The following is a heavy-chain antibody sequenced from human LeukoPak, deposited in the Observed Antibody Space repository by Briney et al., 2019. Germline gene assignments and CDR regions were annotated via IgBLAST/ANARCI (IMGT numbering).Heavy chain of an antibody. CDR2: IKQDGREM. D-gene: IGHD5-18*01. Sequence: GGSLRLSCAASGFTFSTYWMSWVRQAPGKGLEWVANIKQDGREMYYVDSVKGRFTISRDNAKNSLYLQMNSLRVEDTALYYCARESGALRGYSYGHWGQGTLVTVSS. J-gene: IGHJ4*02. CDR1: GFTFSTYW. CDR3: ARESGALRGYSYGH. V-gene: IGHV3-7*01.